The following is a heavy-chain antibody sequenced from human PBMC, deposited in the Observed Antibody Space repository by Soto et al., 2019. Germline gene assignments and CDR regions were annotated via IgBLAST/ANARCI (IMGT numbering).Heavy chain of an antibody. V-gene: IGHV1-3*01. Sequence: VKVSCKAGADSFTRYTMNWVRQAPGQRLEWMGWINPDNGNTKSSQKFQDRVIITRDTSASTAYMALSSLRSEDTAVYYCTRGIAPGSPDPWGQGTLGTVSS. D-gene: IGHD2-21*01. J-gene: IGHJ5*02. CDR3: TRGIAPGSPDP. CDR2: INPDNGNT. CDR1: ADSFTRYT.